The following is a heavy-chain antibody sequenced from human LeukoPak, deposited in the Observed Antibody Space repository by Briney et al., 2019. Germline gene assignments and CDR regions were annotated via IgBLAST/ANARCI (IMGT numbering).Heavy chain of an antibody. Sequence: GGSLRLSCAASGFTFSSYSMNWVRQAPGKGLEWVSAISGSGGSTYYADSVKGRFTISRDNSKNTLYLQMNSLRAEDTAVYYCAKPLGRGRRAYYYYYMDVWGKGTTVTISS. CDR3: AKPLGRGRRAYYYYYMDV. V-gene: IGHV3-23*01. CDR1: GFTFSSYS. J-gene: IGHJ6*03. D-gene: IGHD3-10*01. CDR2: ISGSGGST.